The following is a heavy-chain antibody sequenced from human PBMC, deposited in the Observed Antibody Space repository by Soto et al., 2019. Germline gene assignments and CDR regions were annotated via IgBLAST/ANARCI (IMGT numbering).Heavy chain of an antibody. J-gene: IGHJ4*02. Sequence: ASVKVSCKASGYTFTDYFIHWVRQAPGQGLEWMGWINPDNGGTVYAQKFQGRITMARDTPVSTVYMELSGLRSGDTAVYYCTRSTQYSASLEFDFWGLGTLVTVSS. CDR3: TRSTQYSASLEFDF. CDR2: INPDNGGT. V-gene: IGHV1-2*02. CDR1: GYTFTDYF. D-gene: IGHD5-12*01.